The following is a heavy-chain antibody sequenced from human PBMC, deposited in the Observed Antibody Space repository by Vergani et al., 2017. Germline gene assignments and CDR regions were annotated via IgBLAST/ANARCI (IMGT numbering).Heavy chain of an antibody. V-gene: IGHV1-69*04. D-gene: IGHD3-22*01. Sequence: QVQLVQSGAEVKKPGASVKVSCKVSGYTLTELSMHWVRQAPGKGLEWMGRIIPILGIANYAQKFQGRVTITADKSTSTAYMELSSLRSEDTAVYYCARDLRDSSAPTFDYWGQGTLVTVSS. CDR2: IIPILGIA. J-gene: IGHJ4*02. CDR3: ARDLRDSSAPTFDY. CDR1: GYTLTELS.